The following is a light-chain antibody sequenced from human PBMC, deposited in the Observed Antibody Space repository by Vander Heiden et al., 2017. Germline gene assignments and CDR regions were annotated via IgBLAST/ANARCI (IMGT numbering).Light chain of an antibody. J-gene: IGKJ1*01. CDR1: QSGGNY. Sequence: DIPMTQSPSSLSASVGDRVTITCRASQSGGNYLNSYQQKRGKAPMLLIYHASSVQSGVPSRFRGSRSRTDFTLTITRLQPDDFANYYWQQSYSTQWTFGQRTKMEIQ. CDR2: HAS. CDR3: QQSYSTQWT. V-gene: IGKV1-39*01.